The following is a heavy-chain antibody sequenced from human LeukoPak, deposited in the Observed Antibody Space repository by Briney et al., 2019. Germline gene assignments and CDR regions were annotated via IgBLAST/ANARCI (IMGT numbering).Heavy chain of an antibody. V-gene: IGHV4-61*01. J-gene: IGHJ6*03. CDR1: GGSISSSSYY. CDR2: IYYSGST. Sequence: TSETLSLTCTVSGGSISSSSYYWSWIRQPPGKGLEWIGNIYYSGSTNYNPSLKSRVTISVDTSKNQFSLKQSSVTAADTAVYYCTRGSIAYYYMDVWGKGTTVTISS. CDR3: TRGSIAYYYMDV. D-gene: IGHD3-22*01.